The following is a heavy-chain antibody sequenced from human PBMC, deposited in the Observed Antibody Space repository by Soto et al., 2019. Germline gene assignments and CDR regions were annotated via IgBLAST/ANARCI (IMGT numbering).Heavy chain of an antibody. CDR1: GFSFNTYG. CDR3: AKDRPVGCGGDCPFDF. Sequence: HVQLVESGGGVVQPGRSLRLSCAASGFSFNTYGMHWVRQAPGKGLEWVAVISYDGSEEHYADSVKGRFTISRDKSNYMLYLQLENLRAEDTAVYYCAKDRPVGCGGDCPFDFWGQGTLVTVSS. D-gene: IGHD2-21*02. CDR2: ISYDGSEE. V-gene: IGHV3-30*18. J-gene: IGHJ4*02.